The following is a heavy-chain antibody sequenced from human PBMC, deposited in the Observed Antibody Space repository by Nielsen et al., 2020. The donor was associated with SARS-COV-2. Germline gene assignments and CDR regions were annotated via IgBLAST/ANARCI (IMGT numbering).Heavy chain of an antibody. CDR3: ARGLFIFRPGVWGSYRRLTFDY. J-gene: IGHJ4*02. V-gene: IGHV4-34*01. Sequence: SETLSLTCAVYGGSFGGYYWSWIRQPPGKGLEWIGEVNYRGGTNYNPSLKSRVTISVDTSKNQFSLKLSSVTAADTAVYYCARGLFIFRPGVWGSYRRLTFDYWGQGTLVTVSS. CDR1: GGSFGGYY. CDR2: VNYRGGT. D-gene: IGHD3-16*02.